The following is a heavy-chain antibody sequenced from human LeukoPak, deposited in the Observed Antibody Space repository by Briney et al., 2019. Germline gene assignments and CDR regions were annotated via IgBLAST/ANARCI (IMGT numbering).Heavy chain of an antibody. V-gene: IGHV1-2*02. D-gene: IGHD3-22*01. Sequence: RASVKVSCKASGYTFTGYYMHWVRQAPGQGLEWMGWINPNSGGTNYAQKFQGRVTMTRDTSISTAYMELSRLRSDDTAVYYCARDGDYYDSSGYYYVSRNWFDPWGQGTLVTVSS. CDR1: GYTFTGYY. J-gene: IGHJ5*02. CDR2: INPNSGGT. CDR3: ARDGDYYDSSGYYYVSRNWFDP.